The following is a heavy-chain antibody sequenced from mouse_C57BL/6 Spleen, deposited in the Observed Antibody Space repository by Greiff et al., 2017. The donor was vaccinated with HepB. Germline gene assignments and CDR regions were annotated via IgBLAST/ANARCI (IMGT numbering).Heavy chain of an antibody. D-gene: IGHD2-1*01. V-gene: IGHV1-55*01. CDR3: AGGGSYGNYAYFDY. Sequence: QVQLQQPGAELVKPGASVKMSCKASGYTFTSYWITWVKQRPGQGLEWIGDIYPGSGSTNYNEKFKSKATLTVDTSSSTAYMQLSSLTSEDSAVYYCAGGGSYGNYAYFDYWGQGTTLTVSS. CDR1: GYTFTSYW. CDR2: IYPGSGST. J-gene: IGHJ2*01.